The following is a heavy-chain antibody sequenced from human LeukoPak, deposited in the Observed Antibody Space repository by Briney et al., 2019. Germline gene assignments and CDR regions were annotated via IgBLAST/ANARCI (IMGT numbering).Heavy chain of an antibody. J-gene: IGHJ6*03. CDR3: ARIVASSNYYYYYMDV. Sequence: SETLPLTCTVSGGSISSYYWSWIRQPPGKGLEWIGYIYYSGSTNYNPSLKSRVTISVDTSKNQFSLKLSSVTAADTAVYYCARIVASSNYYYYYMDVWGKGTTVTISS. CDR2: IYYSGST. CDR1: GGSISSYY. V-gene: IGHV4-59*01. D-gene: IGHD3-22*01.